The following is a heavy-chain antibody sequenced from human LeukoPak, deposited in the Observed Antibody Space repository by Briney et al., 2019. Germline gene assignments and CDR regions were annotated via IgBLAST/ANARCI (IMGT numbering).Heavy chain of an antibody. J-gene: IGHJ4*02. CDR1: GSTFTGYY. CDR3: ARDIPYSSSYNYFDY. CDR2: INPNSGGT. Sequence: GASVKVSCKASGSTFTGYYMHWVRQAPGQGLEWMGFINPNSGGTNYAQKFQGRVTMTRATSISTAYMELSRLRSDDTAVYYCARDIPYSSSYNYFDYWGQGTLVTVSS. D-gene: IGHD6-13*01. V-gene: IGHV1-2*02.